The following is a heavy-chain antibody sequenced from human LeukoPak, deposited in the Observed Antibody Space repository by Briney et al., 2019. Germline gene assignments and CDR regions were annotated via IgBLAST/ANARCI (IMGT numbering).Heavy chain of an antibody. Sequence: GGSLRLSCAASGFTFSSYWMSWVRQAPGKGLEWVANIKQDGSEKYYVDSVKGRFTISRDNAKNSLYLQMNSMRAEDTAVYYCAIQQWLASPIDYWGQGTLVTVSS. CDR1: GFTFSSYW. J-gene: IGHJ4*02. D-gene: IGHD6-19*01. CDR2: IKQDGSEK. V-gene: IGHV3-7*01. CDR3: AIQQWLASPIDY.